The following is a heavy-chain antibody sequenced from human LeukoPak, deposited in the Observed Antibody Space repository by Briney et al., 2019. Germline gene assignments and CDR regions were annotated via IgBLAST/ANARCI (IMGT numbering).Heavy chain of an antibody. CDR3: ARAIFGVVWSRPWFDP. Sequence: PSETLSLTCNVSGGSISSSSYYWGWIRQPPGKGLELIGNIYYSGTTYYNPSLKGRVTISVDTSKNQFSLKLSSVTAADTAVYYCARAIFGVVWSRPWFDPWGQGTLVTVSS. CDR2: IYYSGTT. D-gene: IGHD3-3*01. J-gene: IGHJ5*02. CDR1: GGSISSSSYY. V-gene: IGHV4-39*07.